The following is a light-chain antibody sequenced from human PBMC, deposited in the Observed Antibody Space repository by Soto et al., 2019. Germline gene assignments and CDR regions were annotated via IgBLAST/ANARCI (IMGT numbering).Light chain of an antibody. J-gene: IGKJ5*01. Sequence: DIQMTQSPSSLSASVAERFTITCRASQSISSYLNWYQQKPGKAPKLLIYAASSLQSGVPSRFSGSGSGTDFTLTISSLQPEDFATYYCQQSYSTPSITFGQGTDWRL. CDR2: AAS. CDR1: QSISSY. V-gene: IGKV1-39*01. CDR3: QQSYSTPSIT.